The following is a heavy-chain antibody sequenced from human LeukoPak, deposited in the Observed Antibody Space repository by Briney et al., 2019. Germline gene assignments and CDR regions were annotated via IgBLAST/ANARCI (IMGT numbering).Heavy chain of an antibody. D-gene: IGHD3-22*01. CDR2: IYTSGST. J-gene: IGHJ3*02. CDR3: ARHPSTAYYYDSSDAFDI. V-gene: IGHV4-4*07. CDR1: GGSISSYY. Sequence: SETLCLTCTASGGSISSYYRSWIRQPAGKGLEWIGRIYTSGSTNYNPSLKSRVTMSVDTSKNQFSLKLSSVTAADTAVYYCARHPSTAYYYDSSDAFDIGGQGTMVTVSS.